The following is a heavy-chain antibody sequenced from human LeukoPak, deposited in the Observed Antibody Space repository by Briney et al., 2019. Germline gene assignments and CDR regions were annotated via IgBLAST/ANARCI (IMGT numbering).Heavy chain of an antibody. CDR1: GGSISSYY. D-gene: IGHD3-10*01. CDR2: IYYSGST. Sequence: PSETLSLTCTVSGGSISSYYWSWIRQPPGKGLEWIGYIYYSGSTNYNPSLKSRVTISLDTSKNQFSLRLSSVTAADTAVYFCAGVRGIISRNWFDPWGHGTLVTVSS. J-gene: IGHJ5*02. V-gene: IGHV4-59*08. CDR3: AGVRGIISRNWFDP.